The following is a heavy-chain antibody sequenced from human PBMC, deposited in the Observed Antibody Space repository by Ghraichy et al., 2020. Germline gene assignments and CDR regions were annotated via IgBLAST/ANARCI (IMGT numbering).Heavy chain of an antibody. CDR1: GYTFTSYA. CDR2: INAGNGNT. V-gene: IGHV1-3*01. Sequence: ASVKVSCKASGYTFTSYAMHWVRQAPGQRLEWMGWINAGNGNTKYSQKFQGRVTITRDTSASTAYMELSSLRSEDTAVYYCARDPRVFPEYYFDYWGQGTLVTVSS. D-gene: IGHD2/OR15-2a*01. J-gene: IGHJ4*02. CDR3: ARDPRVFPEYYFDY.